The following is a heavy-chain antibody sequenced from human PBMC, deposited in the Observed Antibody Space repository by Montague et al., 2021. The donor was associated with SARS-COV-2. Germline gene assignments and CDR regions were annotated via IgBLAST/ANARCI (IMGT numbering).Heavy chain of an antibody. D-gene: IGHD3-10*01. V-gene: IGHV4-34*01. J-gene: IGHJ4*02. CDR3: ARRLYSFGSGTYRD. CDR1: GGSFIGYY. Sequence: SETLSLTCTVSGGSFIGYYWGWIRQPPGKGLEWIGEINHNGSTEYNPSLKSRLTISLDTSRTHISLQVTSMTAADTAVYFCARRLYSFGSGTYRDWGQGNLVTVSS. CDR2: INHNGST.